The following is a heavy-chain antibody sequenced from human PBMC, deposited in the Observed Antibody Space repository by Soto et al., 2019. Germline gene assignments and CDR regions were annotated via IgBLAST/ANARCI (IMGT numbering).Heavy chain of an antibody. Sequence: GASVKVSCKASGGTFSSYAISWVRQAPGQGLEWMGGIIPIFGTANYAQKFQGRVTITADKSTSTAYMELSSLRSEDTAVYYCARVLVDPGFNWFDPWGQGTLVTVSS. J-gene: IGHJ5*02. CDR1: GGTFSSYA. CDR2: IIPIFGTA. CDR3: ARVLVDPGFNWFDP. D-gene: IGHD3-9*01. V-gene: IGHV1-69*06.